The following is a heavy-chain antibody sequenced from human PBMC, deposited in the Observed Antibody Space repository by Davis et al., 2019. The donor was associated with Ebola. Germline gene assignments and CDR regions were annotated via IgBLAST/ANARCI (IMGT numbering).Heavy chain of an antibody. J-gene: IGHJ4*02. CDR2: IYSGGST. CDR3: ARAPFYSGSYGSAFDY. Sequence: PGGSLRLSCAASGFTVSSNYMSWVRQAPGKGLEWVSVIYSGGSTYYADSVKGRFTISRDNSKNTLYLQMNSLRAEDTAVYYCARAPFYSGSYGSAFDYWGQGTLVTVSS. D-gene: IGHD1-26*01. V-gene: IGHV3-66*01. CDR1: GFTVSSNY.